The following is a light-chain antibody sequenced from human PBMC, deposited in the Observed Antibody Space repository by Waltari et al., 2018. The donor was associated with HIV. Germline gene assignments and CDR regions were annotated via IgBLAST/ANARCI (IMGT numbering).Light chain of an antibody. CDR1: QSISSL. J-gene: IGKJ4*01. V-gene: IGKV1-5*03. CDR2: EAS. CDR3: QQYIRYPVT. Sequence: DIQMTQSPSTLSASVGDRVTITCRASQSISSLLAWYHQKPGKAPDLLLYEASYLQSGVPARFSGSGSGTQFSLTISSLQPDDVATYYCQQYIRYPVTFGGGTKVEI.